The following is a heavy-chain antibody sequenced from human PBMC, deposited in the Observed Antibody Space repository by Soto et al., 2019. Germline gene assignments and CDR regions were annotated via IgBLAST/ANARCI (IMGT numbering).Heavy chain of an antibody. CDR1: GYTFTGFS. V-gene: IGHV1-3*01. Sequence: ASVKVSCKASGYTFTGFSLHWVRQAPGQRLEWMGWINAGSGNTKYSQKFQGRVTITRDTSASTAYMELNSLKTEDTAVYYCSTAPSYSSDWRGYWGRGTLVTVSS. CDR3: STAPSYSSDWRGY. J-gene: IGHJ4*02. CDR2: INAGSGNT. D-gene: IGHD6-25*01.